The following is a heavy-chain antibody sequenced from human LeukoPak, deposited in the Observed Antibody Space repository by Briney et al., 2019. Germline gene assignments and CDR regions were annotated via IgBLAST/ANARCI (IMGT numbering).Heavy chain of an antibody. D-gene: IGHD3-10*01. CDR3: ARSPERFGELLSSYNWFDP. V-gene: IGHV1-18*01. Sequence: ASVKVSCKASGYTFTSYGISWVRQAPGQGLEWMGWISAYNGNTNYAQKLQGRVTMTTDTSTSTAYMELRSLRSDDTAVYYCARSPERFGELLSSYNWFDPWGQGTLVTVSS. CDR2: ISAYNGNT. J-gene: IGHJ5*02. CDR1: GYTFTSYG.